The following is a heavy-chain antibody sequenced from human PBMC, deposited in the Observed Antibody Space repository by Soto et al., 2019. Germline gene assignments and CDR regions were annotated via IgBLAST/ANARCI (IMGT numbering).Heavy chain of an antibody. CDR1: GFTVDSYS. J-gene: IGHJ5*02. CDR2: ISSSSSTI. CDR3: ARESRFLEWLSLNWFDP. V-gene: IGHV3-48*02. D-gene: IGHD3-3*01. Sequence: GGSLRLSCAAAGFTVDSYSINWVRQAPGKGLEWVSYISSSSSTIYYADSVKGRFTISRDNAKNSLYLQMNSLRDEDTAVYYCARESRFLEWLSLNWFDPWGQGTLVTVSS.